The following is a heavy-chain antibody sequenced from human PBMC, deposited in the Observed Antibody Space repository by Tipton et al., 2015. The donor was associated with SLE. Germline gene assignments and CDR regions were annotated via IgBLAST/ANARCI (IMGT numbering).Heavy chain of an antibody. V-gene: IGHV1-18*01. D-gene: IGHD3-10*01. Sequence: QSGAEVKKPGASVKVSCKASGYTFTNYGIRWVLQAPGQGLEWMGWISPYNGNTDSAQNFQGRVTMTADTSTTTAYMELRSLRTDDTAVYYCARSYYGSRHYYTHVEHWGQGTLVTVSS. J-gene: IGHJ1*01. CDR2: ISPYNGNT. CDR3: ARSYYGSRHYYTHVEH. CDR1: GYTFTNYG.